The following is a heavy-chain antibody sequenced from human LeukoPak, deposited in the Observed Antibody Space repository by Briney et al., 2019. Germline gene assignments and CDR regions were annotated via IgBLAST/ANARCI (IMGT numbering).Heavy chain of an antibody. CDR1: GFTFSSYA. V-gene: IGHV3-23*01. J-gene: IGHJ4*02. D-gene: IGHD4-17*01. CDR3: AKDHDNYGDYLLPSCKFDY. Sequence: PGGSLRLSCAASGFTFSSYAMSWVRQAPGKGLEWVSAISGSGGSTYYADSVKGRFTISRDNSKNTLYLQMNSLRAEDTAVYYCAKDHDNYGDYLLPSCKFDYWGQGTLVTVSS. CDR2: ISGSGGST.